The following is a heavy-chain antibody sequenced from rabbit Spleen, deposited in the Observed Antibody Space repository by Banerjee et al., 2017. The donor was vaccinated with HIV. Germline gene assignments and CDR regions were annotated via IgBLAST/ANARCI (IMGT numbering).Heavy chain of an antibody. J-gene: IGHJ4*01. CDR3: ARGLSPVTAGYATYFNL. CDR1: GFSFSSSYY. V-gene: IGHV1S45*01. Sequence: QEQLVESGGGLVQPEGSLTLTCTASGFSFSSSYYMCWVRQAPGKGLEWIACIYTDSGTTYSASWAKGRFTISKTSSTTVTLQMTSLTAADTATYFCARGLSPVTAGYATYFNLWGPGTLVTVS. D-gene: IGHD6-1*01. CDR2: IYTDSGTT.